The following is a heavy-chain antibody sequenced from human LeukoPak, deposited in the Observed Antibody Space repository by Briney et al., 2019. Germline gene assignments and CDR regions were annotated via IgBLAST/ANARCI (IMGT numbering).Heavy chain of an antibody. D-gene: IGHD4-11*01. CDR3: AKAMTTATNGWFDP. CDR1: GFTFRNYA. V-gene: IGHV3-23*01. CDR2: ISGSGGTT. J-gene: IGHJ5*02. Sequence: PGGSLRLSCAASGFTFRNYAMSWVRQAPGKGLEWVSGISGSGGTTYYADSVQGRSTISRDNSKNTLSLQMNSLRAGDTAMYYCAKAMTTATNGWFDPWGQGTLVTVSS.